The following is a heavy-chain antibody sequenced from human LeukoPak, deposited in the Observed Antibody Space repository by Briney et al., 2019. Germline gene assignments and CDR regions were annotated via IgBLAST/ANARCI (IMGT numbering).Heavy chain of an antibody. CDR3: ASPYSSSWYSPGAFDI. J-gene: IGHJ3*02. D-gene: IGHD6-13*01. CDR2: ISSSGSTI. CDR1: GFTFSSYA. V-gene: IGHV3-48*04. Sequence: PGGSLRLSCAASGFTFSSYAMSWVRQAPGKGLEWVSYISSSGSTIYYADSVKGRFTISRDNAKNSLYLQMNSLRAEDTAVYYCASPYSSSWYSPGAFDIWGQGTMVTVSS.